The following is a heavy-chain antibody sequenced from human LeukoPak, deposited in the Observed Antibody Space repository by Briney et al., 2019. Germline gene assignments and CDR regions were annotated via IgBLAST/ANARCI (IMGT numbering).Heavy chain of an antibody. CDR1: GYTFTSYG. D-gene: IGHD1-1*01. V-gene: IGHV1-18*01. CDR3: AREGGPTGGAQDY. J-gene: IGHJ4*02. CDR2: ISAYNGNT. Sequence: ASVKVSCKASGYTFTSYGISWVRQAPGQGLEWMGWISAYNGNTNYAQKLQGRVTMTTDTSTSTVYMELRSLGSDDTAVYYCAREGGPTGGAQDYWGQGTLVTVSS.